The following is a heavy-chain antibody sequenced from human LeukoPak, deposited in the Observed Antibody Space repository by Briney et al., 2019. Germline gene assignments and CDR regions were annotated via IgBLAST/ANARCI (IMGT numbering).Heavy chain of an antibody. V-gene: IGHV3-9*01. J-gene: IGHJ4*02. CDR2: ISWNSGSI. D-gene: IGHD6-13*01. CDR1: GFTFDDYA. CDR3: AKEGSSSASLDY. Sequence: GGSLRLSCAASGFTFDDYAMHWVRQAPGEGLEWVSGISWNSGSIGYADSVKGRFTISRDNAKNSLYLQMNSLRAEDTALYYCAKEGSSSASLDYWGQRTLVTVSS.